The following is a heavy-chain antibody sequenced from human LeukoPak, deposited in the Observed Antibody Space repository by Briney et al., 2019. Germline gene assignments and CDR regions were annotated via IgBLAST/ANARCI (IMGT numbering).Heavy chain of an antibody. D-gene: IGHD3-3*01. V-gene: IGHV3-33*01. J-gene: IGHJ4*02. CDR2: IWYDGSNK. CDR3: ARADYDFWSGSRGDYFDY. CDR1: GFTFSSYG. Sequence: PGGSLRLSCAASGFTFSSYGMHWVRQAPGKGLEWVAVIWYDGSNKYYADSVKGRFTISRDNAKNTLYLQMNSLRAEDTAVYYCARADYDFWSGSRGDYFDYWGQGTLVTVSS.